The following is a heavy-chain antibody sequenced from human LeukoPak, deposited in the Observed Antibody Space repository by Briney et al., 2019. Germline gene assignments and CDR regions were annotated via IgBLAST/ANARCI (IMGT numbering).Heavy chain of an antibody. CDR1: GYSFTNYW. D-gene: IGHD3-10*01. Sequence: GESLKISCKGSGYSFTNYWIGWVRQMPGKGREWRGIIYPGDSDTRYSTSVQGQVTISVDNSISTAYLQWSSLKASDTAMYYCARRGGSGSYSDYWGQGTLVTVSS. CDR3: ARRGGSGSYSDY. J-gene: IGHJ4*02. CDR2: IYPGDSDT. V-gene: IGHV5-51*01.